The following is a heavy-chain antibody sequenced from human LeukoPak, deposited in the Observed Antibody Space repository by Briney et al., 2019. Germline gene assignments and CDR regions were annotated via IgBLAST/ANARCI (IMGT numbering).Heavy chain of an antibody. V-gene: IGHV3-66*01. CDR3: ATVIDYSGKTWFDF. J-gene: IGHJ5*01. D-gene: IGHD4-23*01. CDR2: IYRGGSS. Sequence: PGGSLRVYCAASGFTFSSYAMSWVRQAPGKGLEWVSVIYRGGSSYYADSVKGRFTISRDNPNNTLYLQMNSLRPGDTAVYYCATVIDYSGKTWFDFWGQGTLVTVSS. CDR1: GFTFSSYA.